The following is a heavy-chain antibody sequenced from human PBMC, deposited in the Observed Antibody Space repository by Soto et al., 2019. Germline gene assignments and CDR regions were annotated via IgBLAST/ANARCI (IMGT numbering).Heavy chain of an antibody. J-gene: IGHJ3*02. D-gene: IGHD2-15*01. Sequence: GGSLRLSCAASGFTFSSYGMHWVRQAPGKGLEWVAVISYDGSNKYYADSVKGRFTISRDNSKNTLYLQMNSLRAEDTAVYYCAVNSLGDIVVVVAATLDAFDIWGPGTMVTVSS. CDR2: ISYDGSNK. CDR3: AVNSLGDIVVVVAATLDAFDI. CDR1: GFTFSSYG. V-gene: IGHV3-30*03.